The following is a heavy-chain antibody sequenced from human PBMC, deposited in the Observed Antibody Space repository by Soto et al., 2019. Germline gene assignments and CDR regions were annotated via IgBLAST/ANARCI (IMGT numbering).Heavy chain of an antibody. J-gene: IGHJ4*02. D-gene: IGHD2-2*01. CDR3: ASVPDY. CDR1: GGSISSGGYS. V-gene: IGHV4-30-2*01. Sequence: QLQLQESGSGLVKPSQTLSLTCAVSGGSISSGGYSWSWIRQPPGKGLEWIGYMYHSGSTSYNPVLKRRVAVEMARPHTQFSLPLRSVTAAEKTVPYCASVPDYWAQGILVTVSS. CDR2: MYHSGST.